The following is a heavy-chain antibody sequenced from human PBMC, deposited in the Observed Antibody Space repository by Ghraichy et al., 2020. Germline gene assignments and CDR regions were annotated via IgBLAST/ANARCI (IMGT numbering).Heavy chain of an antibody. CDR2: ISGYNGDT. V-gene: IGHV1-18*01. J-gene: IGHJ4*02. CDR1: GYTFTSYS. Sequence: ASVKVSCEASGYTFTSYSINWVRQAPGQGLEWMGWISGYNGDTNYAQKFQGRVTMTRDTSTTTGYMELRSLRSDDTAVYYCARGKRGGYIGYHYYFDQWGQGTLVTVSS. CDR3: ARGKRGGYIGYHYYFDQ. D-gene: IGHD5-12*01.